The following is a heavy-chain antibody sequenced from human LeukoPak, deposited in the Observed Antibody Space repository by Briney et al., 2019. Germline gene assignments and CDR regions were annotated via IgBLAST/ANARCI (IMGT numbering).Heavy chain of an antibody. CDR3: ARDLGGRFDY. Sequence: SQTLSLTSAISGDSVSINSAAWSWIRQSPSRGLEWLGRTCYRSKWYNDYAVSVKSRITVNPDTSKNQFSLQLNSVTPEDTAVYYCARDLGGRFDYWGQGTLVTVSS. D-gene: IGHD4-23*01. CDR2: TCYRSKWYN. CDR1: GDSVSINSAA. J-gene: IGHJ4*02. V-gene: IGHV6-1*01.